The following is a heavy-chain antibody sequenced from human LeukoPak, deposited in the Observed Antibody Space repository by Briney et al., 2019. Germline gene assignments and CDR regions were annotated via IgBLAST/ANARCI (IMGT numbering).Heavy chain of an antibody. D-gene: IGHD6-13*01. CDR2: IYYSGST. CDR3: AREAGHSSSWDYYYYMDV. J-gene: IGHJ6*03. V-gene: IGHV4-59*01. Sequence: PSETLSLTCTVSGASISSYYWSWIRQPPGKGLEWIGYIYYSGSTNYNPSLKSRVTISVDTSKNQFSLKLSSVTAADTAVYYCAREAGHSSSWDYYYYMDVWGKGTTVTISS. CDR1: GASISSYY.